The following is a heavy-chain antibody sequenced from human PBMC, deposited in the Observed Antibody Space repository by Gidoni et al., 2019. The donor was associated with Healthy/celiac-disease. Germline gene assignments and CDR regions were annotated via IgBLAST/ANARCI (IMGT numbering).Heavy chain of an antibody. CDR2: ISYDGSNK. J-gene: IGHJ6*02. Sequence: QVQLVESGGGVVQPGRSLRLSCAASGFTFSSYAMHWFRQAPGKGLEWVAVISYDGSNKYYADSVKGRFTISRDNSKNTLYLQMNSLRAEDTAVYYCARDGAAADPLIGRYYYYGMDVWGQGTTVTVSS. CDR3: ARDGAAADPLIGRYYYYGMDV. CDR1: GFTFSSYA. V-gene: IGHV3-30-3*01. D-gene: IGHD2-2*01.